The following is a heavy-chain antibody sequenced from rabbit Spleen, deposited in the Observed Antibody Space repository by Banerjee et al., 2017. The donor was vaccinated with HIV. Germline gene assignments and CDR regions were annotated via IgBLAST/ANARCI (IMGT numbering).Heavy chain of an antibody. J-gene: IGHJ4*01. Sequence: QSLEESGGDLVKPGASLTLTCTASGFSFSSSAYMCWVRQAPGKGLEWIACIYGGSSGSTYYASWAKGRFTISKTSSTTVTLQMTSLTAADTATYFCARDPIDSIYLYYLNLWGQGTLVTVS. V-gene: IGHV1S40*01. D-gene: IGHD8-1*01. CDR1: GFSFSSSAY. CDR2: IYGGSSGST. CDR3: ARDPIDSIYLYYLNL.